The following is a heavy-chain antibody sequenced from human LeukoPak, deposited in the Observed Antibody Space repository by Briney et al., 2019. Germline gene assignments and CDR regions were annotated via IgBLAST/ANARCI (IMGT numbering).Heavy chain of an antibody. V-gene: IGHV1-2*02. CDR3: ARVGPSGSYYEY. CDR2: INPNSGGT. Sequence: GASVSVSCTASGYTFTGYYMRWVRQAPGQGLEWMGWINPNSGGTNYAQKFQGRVTMTRDTSISTAYMELSRLRSDDTAVYYCARVGPSGSYYEYWGQGTLVTVSS. CDR1: GYTFTGYY. D-gene: IGHD1-26*01. J-gene: IGHJ4*02.